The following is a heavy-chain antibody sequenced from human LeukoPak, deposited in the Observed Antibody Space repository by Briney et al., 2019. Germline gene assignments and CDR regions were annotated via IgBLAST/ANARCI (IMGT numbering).Heavy chain of an antibody. Sequence: PSETLSLTCNVSGGSISNYYWNWIRQPAGKGLEWIGRIYTSGSTNYNPSLKSRVTMSVDTSKNQFSLKLSSVTAADTAVYYCARDLHFTMVRGVTGNDAFDIWGQGTMVTVSS. V-gene: IGHV4-4*07. J-gene: IGHJ3*02. CDR2: IYTSGST. D-gene: IGHD3-10*01. CDR3: ARDLHFTMVRGVTGNDAFDI. CDR1: GGSISNYY.